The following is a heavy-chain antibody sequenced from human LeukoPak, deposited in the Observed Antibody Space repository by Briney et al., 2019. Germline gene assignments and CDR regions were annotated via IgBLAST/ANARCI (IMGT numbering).Heavy chain of an antibody. CDR2: IYDTGNT. Sequence: PSETLSLTRPVYCGFITSYYWSWARQPPGKGLEWIGHIYDTGNTNYNPSLESRVAISVDTSKNQFSLRLTSVTAADTAVYFCARATPWLLPGYWGQGTLVTVSS. J-gene: IGHJ4*02. D-gene: IGHD3-22*01. V-gene: IGHV4-59*01. CDR1: CGFITSYY. CDR3: ARATPWLLPGY.